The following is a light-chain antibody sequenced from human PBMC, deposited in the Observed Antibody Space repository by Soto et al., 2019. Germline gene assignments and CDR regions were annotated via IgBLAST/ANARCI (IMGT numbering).Light chain of an antibody. V-gene: IGKV3-15*01. Sequence: EVVMRQSPATLSVSPGEGATISCRASQGIGDTLAWYQHKPGQTPRLLIYDTPTRATGVPTRFSGSRSGAEFTLTINSLKSEDFAVYYCQQYNNWPRTFGQGTKVDIK. J-gene: IGKJ1*01. CDR2: DTP. CDR3: QQYNNWPRT. CDR1: QGIGDT.